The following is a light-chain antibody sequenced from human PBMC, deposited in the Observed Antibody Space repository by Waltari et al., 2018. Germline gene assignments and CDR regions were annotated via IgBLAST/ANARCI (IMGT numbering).Light chain of an antibody. CDR3: QAWDGSTSTVV. V-gene: IGLV3-1*01. J-gene: IGLJ2*01. CDR2: EDD. CDR1: KLGEKY. Sequence: SYEVTQPPSVSVSPAQTASITCSGDKLGEKYVSWYQQKPGQSPVVVIYEDDDRPSGIPERFSGSNSGNTATLTISGTQAMDEADYYCQAWDGSTSTVVFGGGTKVTVL.